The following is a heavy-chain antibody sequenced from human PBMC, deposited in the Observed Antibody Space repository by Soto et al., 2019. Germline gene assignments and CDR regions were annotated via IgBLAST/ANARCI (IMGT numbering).Heavy chain of an antibody. CDR2: MTSDTKTI. CDR3: ARDKRDLRFLEWSYYFDY. CDR1: GFTFRIYS. Sequence: GGSLRLSCAASGFTFRIYSMNWVRQAPGKGLEWISYMTSDTKTIKYADSVKGRFTITRDNDKNSVYLQMTSLRDEDTAVYYCARDKRDLRFLEWSYYFDYWGQGTLVTVSS. J-gene: IGHJ4*02. D-gene: IGHD3-3*01. V-gene: IGHV3-48*02.